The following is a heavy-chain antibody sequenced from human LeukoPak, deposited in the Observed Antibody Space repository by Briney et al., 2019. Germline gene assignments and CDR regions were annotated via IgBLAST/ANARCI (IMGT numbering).Heavy chain of an antibody. CDR1: GGTFSSYA. D-gene: IGHD3-3*01. V-gene: IGHV1-69*13. J-gene: IGHJ5*02. Sequence: ASVKVSCKASGGTFSSYAISWVRQAPGQGLEWMGGIIPIFGTANYAQKFQGRVTITADESTSTAYMELSSLRSEDTAVYYCARGHPGLLRFLEWSQNWFDPWGQGTLSPSPQ. CDR3: ARGHPGLLRFLEWSQNWFDP. CDR2: IIPIFGTA.